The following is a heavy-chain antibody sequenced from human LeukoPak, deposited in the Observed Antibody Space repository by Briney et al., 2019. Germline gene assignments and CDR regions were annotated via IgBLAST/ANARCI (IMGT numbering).Heavy chain of an antibody. J-gene: IGHJ6*03. V-gene: IGHV4-34*01. Sequence: PSETLSLTCTVSGGSISSYYWSWIRQPPGKRLEWIGEINHSGSTNYNPSLKSRITISVDTSKNQFSLKLSSVTAADTAVYYCAKLHYYFYYMDVWGKGTTVTISS. CDR1: GGSISSYY. CDR2: INHSGST. CDR3: AKLHYYFYYMDV.